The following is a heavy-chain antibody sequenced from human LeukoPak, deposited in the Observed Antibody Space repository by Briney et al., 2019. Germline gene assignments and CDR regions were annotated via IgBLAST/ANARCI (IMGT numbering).Heavy chain of an antibody. D-gene: IGHD6-19*01. Sequence: SETLSLTCSVSGDSVSGFYWSWIRQPAGKGLEWIGRIYTSGNTRDTSTKYNPSLKSRVSMSVDTSKYQFSLKLRSVTAADTAIYYCAIDTFSSGWWDYSDYWGQGILVTVSS. CDR1: GDSVSGFY. J-gene: IGHJ4*02. CDR3: AIDTFSSGWWDYSDY. V-gene: IGHV4-4*07. CDR2: IYTSGNT.